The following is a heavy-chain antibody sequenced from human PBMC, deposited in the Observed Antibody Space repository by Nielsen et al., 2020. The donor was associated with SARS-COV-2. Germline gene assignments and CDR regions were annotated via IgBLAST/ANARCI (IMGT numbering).Heavy chain of an antibody. CDR3: AKLPTEGIKTFDY. J-gene: IGHJ4*02. Sequence: GGSLRLSCAASGFTFDDYAMHWVWQAPGKGLEWVSGISWNSGSIGYADSVKGRFTISRDNAKNSLYLQMNSLRAEDTALYYCAKLPTEGIKTFDYWGQGTLVTVSS. CDR2: ISWNSGSI. CDR1: GFTFDDYA. V-gene: IGHV3-9*01. D-gene: IGHD1-14*01.